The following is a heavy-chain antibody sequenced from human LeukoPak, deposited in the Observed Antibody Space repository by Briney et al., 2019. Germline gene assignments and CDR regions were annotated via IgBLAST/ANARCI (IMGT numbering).Heavy chain of an antibody. V-gene: IGHV1-69*05. CDR3: ASWEVDTAMVPDYYYMDV. D-gene: IGHD5-18*01. CDR1: GGTFSSYA. CDR2: IIPIFGTA. Sequence: SVKVSCKASGGTFSSYAISWVRQAPGQGLEWMGGIIPIFGTANYAQKFQGRVTITTDESTSTAYMELSSLRSEDTAVYYCASWEVDTAMVPDYYYMDVWGKGTTVTVSS. J-gene: IGHJ6*03.